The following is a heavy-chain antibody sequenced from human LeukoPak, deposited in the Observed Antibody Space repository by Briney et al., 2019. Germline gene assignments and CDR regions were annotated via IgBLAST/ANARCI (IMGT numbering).Heavy chain of an antibody. V-gene: IGHV3-64D*09. CDR2: ISNNGGST. CDR3: VKRGSDDRSGYYSD. D-gene: IGHD3-22*01. Sequence: QPGRSLRLSCAASGFTFSSYAMHWVRQAPGKGLEYVSAISNNGGSTYYADSVKGRFTISRDNSKNTLYLQMNSLRTEDTALYYCVKRGSDDRSGYYSDWGQGTLVTVSS. J-gene: IGHJ4*02. CDR1: GFTFSSYA.